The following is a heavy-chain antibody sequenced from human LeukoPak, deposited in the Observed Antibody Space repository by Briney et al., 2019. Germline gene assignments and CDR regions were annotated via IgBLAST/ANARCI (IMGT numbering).Heavy chain of an antibody. CDR1: GFTFSSYS. V-gene: IGHV3-21*01. CDR2: ISSSSSYI. D-gene: IGHD3-22*01. Sequence: GRSLRLSCAASGFTFSSYSMNWVRQAPGKGLEWVSSISSSSSYIYYADSVKGRFTISRDNAKNSLYLQMNSLRAEDTAVYYCARVRDDYYDSSGYLDYWGQGTLVTVSS. J-gene: IGHJ4*02. CDR3: ARVRDDYYDSSGYLDY.